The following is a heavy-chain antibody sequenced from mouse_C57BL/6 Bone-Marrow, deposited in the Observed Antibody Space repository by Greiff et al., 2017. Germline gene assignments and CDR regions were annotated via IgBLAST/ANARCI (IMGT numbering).Heavy chain of an antibody. Sequence: HVQLQQSGPELVKPGASVKISCKASGYAFSSSWMNWVKQRPGKGLEWIGRIYPGDGDTNYNGKFKGKATLTADKSSSTAYMQLSSLTSEDSAVYFCARKVLDYYGSDYFDYWGQGTTLTVSS. CDR3: ARKVLDYYGSDYFDY. J-gene: IGHJ2*01. CDR2: IYPGDGDT. D-gene: IGHD1-1*01. CDR1: GYAFSSSW. V-gene: IGHV1-82*01.